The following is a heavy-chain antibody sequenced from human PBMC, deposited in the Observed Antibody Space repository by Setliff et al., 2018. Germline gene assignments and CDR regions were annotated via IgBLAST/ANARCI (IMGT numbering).Heavy chain of an antibody. J-gene: IGHJ4*02. V-gene: IGHV1-2*02. Sequence: GASVKVSCKTSGYPFVGYFIYWMRQAPGQGLEWVGWIDPKSGRTKYAVKFQGRVTMTRDTSISTAYMELSRLRSDDTAVYYCARARDRPKFDDWGQGTLVTVSS. CDR2: IDPKSGRT. CDR1: GYPFVGYF. D-gene: IGHD3-22*01. CDR3: ARARDRPKFDD.